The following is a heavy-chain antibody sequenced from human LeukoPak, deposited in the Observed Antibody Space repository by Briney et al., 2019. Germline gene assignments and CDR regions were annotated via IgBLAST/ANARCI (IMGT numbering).Heavy chain of an antibody. CDR2: IYHSGSI. CDR3: ARDRIYGSGSDHFDY. Sequence: PSETLSLTCTVSGYSIRSGYYWGWIRQPPGKGLEWIGSIYHSGSIYHKPSLKSRVTISVDTSKNQFSLKLSFVTAADTAVYYCARDRIYGSGSDHFDYWGQGTLVTVSS. J-gene: IGHJ4*02. V-gene: IGHV4-38-2*02. CDR1: GYSIRSGYY. D-gene: IGHD3-10*01.